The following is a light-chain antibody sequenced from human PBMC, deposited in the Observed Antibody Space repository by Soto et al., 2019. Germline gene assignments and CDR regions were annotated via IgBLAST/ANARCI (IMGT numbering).Light chain of an antibody. V-gene: IGLV1-47*01. J-gene: IGLJ2*01. Sequence: QSVLTQPPSASGTPGQRVTISCSGSSSNIGSNYVYWYQQLPGTAPKLLIYRNNQWPSGVPDRFSGSKSGTSASLAISGLRSEDEADYYCAAWDDSLSGPGVFGGGTKLTVL. CDR2: RNN. CDR1: SSNIGSNY. CDR3: AAWDDSLSGPGV.